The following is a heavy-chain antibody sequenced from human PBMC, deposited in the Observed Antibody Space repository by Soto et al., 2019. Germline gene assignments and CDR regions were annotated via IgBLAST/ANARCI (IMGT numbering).Heavy chain of an antibody. CDR1: GFTFSSYA. J-gene: IGHJ4*02. D-gene: IGHD3-3*01. CDR2: ISGSGGST. V-gene: IGHV3-23*01. Sequence: PGGSLRLSCAASGFTFSSYAMSWVRQAPGKGLEWVSIISGSGGSTYYADSVEGRFTISRDNSKNTLYLQMNSLRAEDTAVYYCPTGGLRSFFDNWGQGTLVTVSS. CDR3: PTGGLRSFFDN.